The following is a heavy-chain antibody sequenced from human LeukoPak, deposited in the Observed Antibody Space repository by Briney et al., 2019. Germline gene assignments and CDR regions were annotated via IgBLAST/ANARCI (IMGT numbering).Heavy chain of an antibody. CDR3: AREPIYDILTGYYYGMDV. CDR1: GYTFTSYG. V-gene: IGHV1-18*01. CDR2: ISAYNGNT. J-gene: IGHJ6*02. D-gene: IGHD3-9*01. Sequence: ASVKVSCKASGYTFTSYGISWVRQAPGQGLEWMGWISAYNGNTNYAQKLQGRVTMTTDTSTSTAYMELRSLRSDDTAVYYCAREPIYDILTGYYYGMDVWSQGTTVTVSS.